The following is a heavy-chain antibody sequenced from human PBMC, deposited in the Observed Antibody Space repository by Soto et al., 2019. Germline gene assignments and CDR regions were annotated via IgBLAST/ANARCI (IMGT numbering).Heavy chain of an antibody. V-gene: IGHV3-48*01. J-gene: IGHJ5*02. CDR1: GFTFSSYS. CDR2: FSSSSSTI. Sequence: EVQLVESGGGLVQPGGSLRLSCAASGFTFSSYSMNWVRQAPGKGLEWVSYFSSSSSTIYYADSVKGRFTISRDNAKNSLYLQMNSLRAEDTAVYYCAREGGDLNWFDPWGQGTLVTVSS. CDR3: AREGGDLNWFDP. D-gene: IGHD4-17*01.